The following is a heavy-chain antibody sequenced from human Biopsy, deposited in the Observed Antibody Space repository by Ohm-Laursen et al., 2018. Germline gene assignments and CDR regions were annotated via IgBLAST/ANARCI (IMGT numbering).Heavy chain of an antibody. CDR1: GGAITSYY. CDR2: VPYSGNA. V-gene: IGHV4-59*01. D-gene: IGHD6-19*01. CDR3: ARDGGHSGWYEGGMDV. Sequence: SDTLSLTCTVSGGAITSYYWSWTRQPPGKGLEWIGYVPYSGNADYNPSLKSRVTISLDKSTNQLSLKLRSVTAADTAVYYCARDGGHSGWYEGGMDVWGQGTTVTVSS. J-gene: IGHJ6*02.